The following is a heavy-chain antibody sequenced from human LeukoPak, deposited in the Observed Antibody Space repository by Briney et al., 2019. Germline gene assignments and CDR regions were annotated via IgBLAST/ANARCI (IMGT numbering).Heavy chain of an antibody. D-gene: IGHD1-26*01. CDR3: ARVGIVGATGYFDN. V-gene: IGHV3-72*01. CDR1: GFTFSDHY. J-gene: IGHJ4*02. CDR2: LRNKANSYTT. Sequence: GGSLRLSCAASGFTFSDHYMDWVRQAPGKGLEWVGRLRNKANSYTTEYAASVKGRFIISRDDSKNSLYLRMNSLKTEDKAVYYCARVGIVGATGYFDNWGQGTLVTVSS.